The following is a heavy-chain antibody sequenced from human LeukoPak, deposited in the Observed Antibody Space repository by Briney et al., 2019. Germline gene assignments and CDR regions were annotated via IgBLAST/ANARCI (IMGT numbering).Heavy chain of an antibody. CDR1: GYTFTGYY. J-gene: IGHJ4*02. CDR2: INPNSGGT. Sequence: GASVKVSCKASGYTFTGYYMHWVRQAPGQGLEWMGWINPNSGGTNYAQKFQGRVTTTRDTSISTAYMELSRLRSDDTAVYYCARVTHDSSGYYFVYWGQGTLVTVSS. V-gene: IGHV1-2*02. D-gene: IGHD3-22*01. CDR3: ARVTHDSSGYYFVY.